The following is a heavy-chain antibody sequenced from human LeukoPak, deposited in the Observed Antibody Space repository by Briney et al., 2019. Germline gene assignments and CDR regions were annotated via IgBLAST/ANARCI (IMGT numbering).Heavy chain of an antibody. CDR2: IYASGST. CDR3: ARHAGSCSGGSCFLDY. D-gene: IGHD2-15*01. Sequence: SETLSLTCTVSDASITTGNHYWSWVRQPAGKGLEWIGRIYASGSTNYNPSLKSRVTIAVDTSRNQFSLNLTSVTAADTAVYYCARHAGSCSGGSCFLDYWGQGTLVTVSS. V-gene: IGHV4-61*02. J-gene: IGHJ4*02. CDR1: DASITTGNHY.